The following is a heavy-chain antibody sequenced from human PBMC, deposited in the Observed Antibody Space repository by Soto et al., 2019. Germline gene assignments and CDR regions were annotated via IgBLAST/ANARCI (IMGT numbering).Heavy chain of an antibody. CDR3: ALRTGNWNPLAD. CDR2: IVPMINKV. CDR1: GGTTSSYT. Sequence: QVQLVQPGAAVEKPGSSVKVSCKASGGTTSSYTISWVRQAPGQGFQWMGNIVPMINKVDYAQNFQGRVTIPADKSTRTVYMELGSLISEDTAVYFCALRTGNWNPLADWGQGTLVSVSS. J-gene: IGHJ4*02. V-gene: IGHV1-69*02. D-gene: IGHD1-1*01.